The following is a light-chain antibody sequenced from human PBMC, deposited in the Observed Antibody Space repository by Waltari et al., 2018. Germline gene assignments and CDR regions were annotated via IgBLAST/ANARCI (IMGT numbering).Light chain of an antibody. CDR1: QTVSTIS. Sequence: EIVLTQSPGTLSLSPGERATLSWWDSQTVSTISLSWYQQKPGQAPRLLIYGASNRATGSPDRFSGSGSGTDVTLTISRLGPEDFAVYYCQQYDGSVVTFGGGTKVEIK. V-gene: IGKV3-20*01. CDR2: GAS. J-gene: IGKJ4*01. CDR3: QQYDGSVVT.